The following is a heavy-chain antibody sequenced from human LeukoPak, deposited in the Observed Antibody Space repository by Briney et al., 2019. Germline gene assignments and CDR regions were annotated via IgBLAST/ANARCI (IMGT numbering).Heavy chain of an antibody. V-gene: IGHV1-69*04. CDR2: IIPILGIA. Sequence: ASVKVSCRASGGTFSSYAISWVRQAPGQGLEWMGRIIPILGIANYAQKFQGRVTITADKSTSTAYMELSSLRSEDTAVYYCARAIRLGIGYFDYWGQGTLVTVSS. J-gene: IGHJ4*02. D-gene: IGHD7-27*01. CDR3: ARAIRLGIGYFDY. CDR1: GGTFSSYA.